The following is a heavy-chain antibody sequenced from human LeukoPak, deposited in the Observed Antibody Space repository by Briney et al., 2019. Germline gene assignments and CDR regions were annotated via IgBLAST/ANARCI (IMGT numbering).Heavy chain of an antibody. D-gene: IGHD3-10*01. CDR2: INHSGST. CDR1: GGSFSGYY. Sequence: KPSETLSLTCAVYGGSFSGYYWSWIRQPPGKGLEWIGEINHSGSTNYNPSLKSRVTISVDTSKNQFSLKLSSVTAADTAVYYCARRLPSPHHYYGSGSSNRRDWFDPWGQGTLVTVSS. CDR3: ARRLPSPHHYYGSGSSNRRDWFDP. V-gene: IGHV4-34*01. J-gene: IGHJ5*02.